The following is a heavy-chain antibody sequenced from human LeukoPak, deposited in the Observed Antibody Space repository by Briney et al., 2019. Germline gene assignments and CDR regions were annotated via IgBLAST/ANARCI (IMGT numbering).Heavy chain of an antibody. CDR3: AREEYSSSPYFDY. V-gene: IGHV3-30*02. CDR2: IRYDGSNK. D-gene: IGHD6-13*01. Sequence: GSLRLSCAASGFTFSSYGMHWVRQAPGKVLEWVAFIRYDGSNKYYADSVKGRFTISRDNAKNSLYLQMNSLRAEDTAVYYCAREEYSSSPYFDYWGQGTLVTVSS. J-gene: IGHJ4*02. CDR1: GFTFSSYG.